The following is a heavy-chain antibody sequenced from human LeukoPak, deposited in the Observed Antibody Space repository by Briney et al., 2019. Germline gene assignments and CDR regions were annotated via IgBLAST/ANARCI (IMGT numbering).Heavy chain of an antibody. Sequence: KPSETLSLTCTVSGDSVSSGLYYWSWIRQPPGKGLEWLGYIYYSGSTNYNPSLKSRVTISVDTSKNQFSLKLSSVTAADTAVYYCARHYGVHDAFDVWGQGTMVTVSS. CDR2: IYYSGST. J-gene: IGHJ3*01. CDR1: GDSVSSGLYY. CDR3: ARHYGVHDAFDV. V-gene: IGHV4-61*01. D-gene: IGHD4-17*01.